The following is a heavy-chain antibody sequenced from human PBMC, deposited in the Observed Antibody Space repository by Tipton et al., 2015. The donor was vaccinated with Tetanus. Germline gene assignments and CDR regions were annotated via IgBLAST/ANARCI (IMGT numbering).Heavy chain of an antibody. CDR2: INQSGRT. CDR3: ARESWNRDAFDI. Sequence: TLSLTCAVNGGPFDGYYWSWIRHFPGKGLEWIGEINQSGRTNYNPSLKSRVTISVDTSKNQFSLKLSSVTAADTAVYYCARESWNRDAFDIWGQGTMVTVSS. J-gene: IGHJ3*02. V-gene: IGHV4-34*01. CDR1: GGPFDGYY. D-gene: IGHD1-1*01.